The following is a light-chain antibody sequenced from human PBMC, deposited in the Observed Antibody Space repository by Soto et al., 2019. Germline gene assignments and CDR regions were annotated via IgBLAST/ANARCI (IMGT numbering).Light chain of an antibody. V-gene: IGKV3-11*01. J-gene: IGKJ4*01. CDR3: QERKNWPSIT. Sequence: EIVLTQSPATLSLSPGERATLSCRASQSVRSDLAWYQQKPGQTPRLLIYNASHRATGIPARFSGSGSVTDFTLTISSLEAEDFAVYYCQERKNWPSITFGGGTKVDIK. CDR1: QSVRSD. CDR2: NAS.